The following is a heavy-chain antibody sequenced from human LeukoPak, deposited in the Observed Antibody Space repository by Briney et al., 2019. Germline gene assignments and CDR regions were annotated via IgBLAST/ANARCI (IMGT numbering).Heavy chain of an antibody. Sequence: GGSLRLSCAASGFTFSNALMSWVRQAPGKGLEWVGRIKSKTDGGTTDYAAPVKGRFTISRDDSKNTLYLQMNSLKTEDTAVYYCTTSYTAMEGDNWFDPWGQGTLVTVSS. V-gene: IGHV3-15*01. CDR1: GFTFSNAL. CDR2: IKSKTDGGTT. D-gene: IGHD5-18*01. CDR3: TTSYTAMEGDNWFDP. J-gene: IGHJ5*02.